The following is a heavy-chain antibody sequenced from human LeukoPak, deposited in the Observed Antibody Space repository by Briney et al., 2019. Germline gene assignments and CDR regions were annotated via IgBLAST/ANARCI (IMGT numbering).Heavy chain of an antibody. V-gene: IGHV3-15*01. D-gene: IGHD6-19*01. CDR2: IRTKSEGTI. Sequence: GGSLRLSCAASGFTFSNAWMSWVRQAPGKGPEWVGRIRTKSEGTIEYAAPVKGRFTISRDDSKDTLYLQMNSLESEDTAVYYCTIDSNSGRTGYWGQGTLVTVSS. CDR3: TIDSNSGRTGY. J-gene: IGHJ4*02. CDR1: GFTFSNAW.